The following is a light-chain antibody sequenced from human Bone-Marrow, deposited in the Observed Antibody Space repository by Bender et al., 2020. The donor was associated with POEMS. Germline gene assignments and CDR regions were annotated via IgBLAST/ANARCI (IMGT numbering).Light chain of an antibody. Sequence: QSALTQPASVSGSPGQSITISCSGTTSDIGAYNYVSWYQQHPGKAPKLMIYDVSNRPSGVSNRFSGSKSGNTASLTISGLQAEDEADYYCCSFAGGYTWVFGGGTKLTVL. CDR1: TSDIGAYNY. CDR2: DVS. V-gene: IGLV2-14*03. J-gene: IGLJ3*02. CDR3: CSFAGGYTWV.